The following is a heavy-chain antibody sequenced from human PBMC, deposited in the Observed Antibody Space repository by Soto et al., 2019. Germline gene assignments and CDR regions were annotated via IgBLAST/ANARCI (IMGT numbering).Heavy chain of an antibody. V-gene: IGHV6-1*01. CDR1: GDSVSSTSVS. CDR3: ARISYSSRAPYVAA. CDR2: TYHRSQWYN. J-gene: IGHJ5*02. Sequence: SQTLSRTCALSGDSVSSTSVSWNWIRQSPSRGLEWLGRTYHRSQWYNDYAVSVRSRISINPDTSKNQFSLQLNSVTPEDTAVYYCARISYSSRAPYVAAWGQRTRVTFSS. D-gene: IGHD6-19*01.